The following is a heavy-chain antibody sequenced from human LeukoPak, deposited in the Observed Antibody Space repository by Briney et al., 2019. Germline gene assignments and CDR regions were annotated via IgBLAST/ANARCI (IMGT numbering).Heavy chain of an antibody. CDR3: ARAQVTTPLTFDY. V-gene: IGHV4-61*08. Sequence: PSETLSLTCTVAGASLTSTGSYWSWIRQPPGKGLEWIGYIYYSGSTNYNPSLKSRVTISVDTSKNQFSLKLSSVTAADTAVYYCARAQVTTPLTFDYWGQGTLVTVSS. CDR2: IYYSGST. CDR1: GASLTSTGSY. J-gene: IGHJ4*02. D-gene: IGHD4-17*01.